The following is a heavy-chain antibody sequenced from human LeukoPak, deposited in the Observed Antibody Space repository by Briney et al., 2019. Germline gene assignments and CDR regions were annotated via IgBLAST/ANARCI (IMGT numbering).Heavy chain of an antibody. CDR1: GYTFTSYG. CDR3: ARDTDIVVVPAATGLDY. J-gene: IGHJ4*02. CDR2: ISAYNGNT. D-gene: IGHD2-2*01. V-gene: IGHV1-18*01. Sequence: ASVKVSCKASGYTFTSYGISWVRQAPGQGLEWMGWISAYNGNTNYAQKLQGRVTMTTDTSTSTAYMELRSLRSDDTAVYCCARDTDIVVVPAATGLDYWGQGTLVTVSS.